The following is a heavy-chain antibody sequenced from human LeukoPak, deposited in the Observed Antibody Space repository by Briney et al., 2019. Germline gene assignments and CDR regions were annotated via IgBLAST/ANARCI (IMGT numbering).Heavy chain of an antibody. CDR2: ISYDGSNK. Sequence: PGGSLRLSCAASGFTFSSYAMHWVRQAPGKGLEWVAVISYDGSNKSYADSVKGRFTISRDNSKNTLYLQMNSLRAEDTAVYYCARDLYYYDSSGPSGTQGYWGQGTLVTVSS. J-gene: IGHJ4*02. V-gene: IGHV3-30*04. CDR3: ARDLYYYDSSGPSGTQGY. CDR1: GFTFSSYA. D-gene: IGHD3-22*01.